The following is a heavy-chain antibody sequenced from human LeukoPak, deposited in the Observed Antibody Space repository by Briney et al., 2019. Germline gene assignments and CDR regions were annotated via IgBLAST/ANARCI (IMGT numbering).Heavy chain of an antibody. D-gene: IGHD2-2*01. J-gene: IGHJ4*02. CDR2: VGGRGVKT. CDR1: GFTFSNYA. V-gene: IGHV3-23*01. Sequence: GGSLRLSCAASGFTFSNYAIHWVRQAPGKGLEGVSIVGGRGVKTYYADSVKGRFTISRDNSKNTVYLQMNSLRAEDTAVYYCAKRGDCSGTCTYDYWGQGTLVTVSS. CDR3: AKRGDCSGTCTYDY.